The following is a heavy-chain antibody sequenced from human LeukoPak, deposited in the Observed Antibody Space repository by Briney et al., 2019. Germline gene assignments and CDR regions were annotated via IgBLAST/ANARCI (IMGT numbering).Heavy chain of an antibody. CDR2: ITWDGGRT. CDR1: GFTFDHYS. V-gene: IGHV3-43D*03. Sequence: GGSLRLSCTASGFTFDHYSMHWVRQAPGKGLEWVSLITWDGGRTYYGDSVKGRFTISRDNSKNSLSLQMNSLRAEDTALYYCTKDGKNYFESWGQGTLVTVSS. CDR3: TKDGKNYFES. J-gene: IGHJ4*02.